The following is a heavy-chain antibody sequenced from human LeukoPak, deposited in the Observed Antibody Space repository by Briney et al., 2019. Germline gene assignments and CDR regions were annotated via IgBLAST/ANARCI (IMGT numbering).Heavy chain of an antibody. CDR2: ISSSGTTI. Sequence: GGCLRLSCAASGFTFSIYEMNWVRQAPGKGLEWVSYISSSGTTIYYADSVKGRFTISRDNAKNSLYLQMNSLRAEDTAVFYCARETDSTLFDYWGQGTLVTVSS. CDR3: ARETDSTLFDY. CDR1: GFTFSIYE. J-gene: IGHJ4*02. V-gene: IGHV3-48*03. D-gene: IGHD2-2*01.